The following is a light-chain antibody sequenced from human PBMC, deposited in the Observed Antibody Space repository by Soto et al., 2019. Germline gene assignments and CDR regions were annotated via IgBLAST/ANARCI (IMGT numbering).Light chain of an antibody. CDR1: EDIRSS. V-gene: IGKV1D-13*01. CDR2: DAS. J-gene: IGKJ5*01. Sequence: AIQLTQSPSSLSASVGDRVSLTCRASEDIRSSLAWYQQKPGRAPELLIYDASSLEIGVPSRFSGSGSGTDFTLTISSLQPADFATYYCQQFDDYPITFGQGTRLEIK. CDR3: QQFDDYPIT.